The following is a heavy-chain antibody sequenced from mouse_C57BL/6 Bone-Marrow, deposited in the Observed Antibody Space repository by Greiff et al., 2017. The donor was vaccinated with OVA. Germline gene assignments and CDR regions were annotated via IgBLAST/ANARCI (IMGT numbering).Heavy chain of an antibody. CDR2: IHPNSGST. J-gene: IGHJ2*01. V-gene: IGHV1-64*01. D-gene: IGHD1-1*01. Sequence: QVQLQQPGAELVKPGASVKLSCKASGYTFTSYWMHWVKQRPGQGLEWIGMIHPNSGSTNYNEKFKSKATLTVDKSSSTAYMQLSSLTSEDSAVYYCARKRENSSFLDYWGQSTTLTVSS. CDR3: ARKRENSSFLDY. CDR1: GYTFTSYW.